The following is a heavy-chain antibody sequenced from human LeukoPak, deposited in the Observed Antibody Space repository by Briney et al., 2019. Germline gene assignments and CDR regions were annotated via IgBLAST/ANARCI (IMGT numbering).Heavy chain of an antibody. J-gene: IGHJ4*02. V-gene: IGHV4-31*03. D-gene: IGHD3-3*01. CDR3: ARGYYDFWSGYYFDY. CDR1: GGSISSGGYS. CDR2: IYYSGST. Sequence: PSETLSLTCTVSGGSISSGGYSWSWLRQHPGKGLGWIVYIYYSGSTYYNPSLKSRVTISVDTSKNQFSLKLSSVTAADTAVYYCARGYYDFWSGYYFDYWGQGTLVTVSS.